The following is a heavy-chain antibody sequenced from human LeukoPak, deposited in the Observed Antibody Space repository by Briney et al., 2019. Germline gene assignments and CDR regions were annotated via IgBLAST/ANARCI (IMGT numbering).Heavy chain of an antibody. CDR3: ARGLREVSSSWYVYLWSWFDP. CDR2: INHSGGT. V-gene: IGHV4-34*01. J-gene: IGHJ5*02. D-gene: IGHD6-13*01. Sequence: SETLSLTCTVSGGSISSHYWSWIRQPPGKGLEWIGEINHSGGTNYNPSLKSRVTISVDTSKNQFSLKLSSVTAADTAVYYCARGLREVSSSWYVYLWSWFDPWGQGTLVTVSS. CDR1: GGSISSHY.